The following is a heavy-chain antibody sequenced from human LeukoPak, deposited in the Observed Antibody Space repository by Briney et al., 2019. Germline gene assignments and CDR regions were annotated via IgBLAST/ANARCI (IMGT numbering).Heavy chain of an antibody. D-gene: IGHD6-13*01. CDR1: GYTFATYG. CDR2: ISANTGKT. CDR3: AEVAGDRMDY. J-gene: IGHJ4*02. V-gene: IGHV1-18*01. Sequence: ASVKVSCKASGYTFATYGFCWVRQAPGHGLEWMGWISANTGKTDYARKFQGRVTMTTDTSTSTAYMELRTLRPDDTAVYYCAEVAGDRMDYWGQGTLLTVSS.